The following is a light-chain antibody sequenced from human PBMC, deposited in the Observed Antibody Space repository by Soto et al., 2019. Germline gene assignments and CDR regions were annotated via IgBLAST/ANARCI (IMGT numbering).Light chain of an antibody. CDR3: LRRIDFPFP. CDR1: RSLFDRDDGNTY. J-gene: IGKJ3*01. Sequence: EIVVTQAPLSLAVTPGEPASISCRSSRSLFDRDDGNTYIDWYLKKPGQSPQLLIYALSYRASGVSDRFSVSWSGPDFTLTISRVEAEDVGVYYCLRRIDFPFPVGPGTKVDI. V-gene: IGKV2-40*01. CDR2: ALS.